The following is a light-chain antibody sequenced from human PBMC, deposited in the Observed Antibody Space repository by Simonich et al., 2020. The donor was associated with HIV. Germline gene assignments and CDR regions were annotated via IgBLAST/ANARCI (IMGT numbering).Light chain of an antibody. CDR3: QQFNSFPLT. Sequence: DIQMTQSPSSLSASVGDRVTITCRASQSISSYLNWYQEKPGKAPKLLIYAASSLQSGVPSRFSGSGSGTDFTLTITSLQPEDFATYYCQQFNSFPLTFGGGTEVEIK. J-gene: IGKJ4*01. CDR2: AAS. CDR1: QSISSY. V-gene: IGKV1-39*01.